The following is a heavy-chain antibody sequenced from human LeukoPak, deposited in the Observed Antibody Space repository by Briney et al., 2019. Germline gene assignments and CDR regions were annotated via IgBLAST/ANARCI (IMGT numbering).Heavy chain of an antibody. CDR2: IIPIFGTA. D-gene: IGHD6-13*01. CDR3: ARGQQLAPLGYYYMDV. V-gene: IGHV1-69*05. CDR1: GGTFSSYA. J-gene: IGHJ6*03. Sequence: SVKLSCTASGGTFSSYAISWVRQASGQGLEWMGGIIPIFGTANYAQKFQGRVTITTDESTSTAYMELSSLRSEDTAVYYCARGQQLAPLGYYYMDVWGKGTTVTVSS.